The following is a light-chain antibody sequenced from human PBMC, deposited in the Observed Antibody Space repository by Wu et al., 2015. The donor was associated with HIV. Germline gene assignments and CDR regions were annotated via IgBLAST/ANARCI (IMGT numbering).Light chain of an antibody. Sequence: EIVLTQSPGTLSLSPGERATLSCRASQSVSSSYLAWYQQKPGQAPRLLIYAASSRATGIPDRFSGSGSGTDFTLTISRLEPEDFAVYYCQQYGSSPYTFGRGDQAGD. CDR2: AAS. CDR3: QQYGSSPYT. J-gene: IGKJ2*01. CDR1: QSVSSSY. V-gene: IGKV3-20*01.